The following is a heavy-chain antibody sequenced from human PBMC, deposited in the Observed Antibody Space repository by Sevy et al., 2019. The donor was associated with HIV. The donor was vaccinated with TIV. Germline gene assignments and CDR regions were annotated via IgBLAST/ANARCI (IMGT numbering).Heavy chain of an antibody. D-gene: IGHD3-10*01. J-gene: IGHJ3*02. CDR1: GFTFSSYA. V-gene: IGHV3-30-3*01. CDR2: ISYDGSNK. Sequence: GGFLRLSCAASGFTFSSYAMHWVRQAPGKGLEWVAVISYDGSNKYYADSVKGRFTISRDNSKNTLYLQMNSLRAEDTAVYYCARAGRPITMVRGAKIRDAFDIWGQGTMVTVSS. CDR3: ARAGRPITMVRGAKIRDAFDI.